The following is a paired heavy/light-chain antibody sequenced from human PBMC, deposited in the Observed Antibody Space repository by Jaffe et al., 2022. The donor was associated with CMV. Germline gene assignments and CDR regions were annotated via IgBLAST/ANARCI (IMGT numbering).Heavy chain of an antibody. CDR3: VKRESNNYYYED. J-gene: IGHJ4*02. CDR2: ISSDGGGT. V-gene: IGHV3-64D*06. D-gene: IGHD3-22*01. CDR1: GFTFSNYA. Sequence: EVQLVQSGGGLVQSGGSLRLSCSASGFTFSNYAMHWVRQAPGKGLEYVSSISSDGGGTYYADSVKGKFTISRDNTKNTLDLQMTSLRPEDTAVYYCVKRESNNYYYEDWGQGTLVTVSS.
Light chain of an antibody. CDR1: QSVSYK. V-gene: IGKV3-15*01. CDR2: GAS. CDR3: QHYYSWPPR. Sequence: EIVMTQSPATLSVSPGERATLSCRASQSVSYKLAWYQQKPGQAPRLLIYGASTRATGIPARFIGGGSGTEFTLTISSLQSEDLAVYWCQHYYSWPPRFGGGTKVEIK. J-gene: IGKJ4*01.